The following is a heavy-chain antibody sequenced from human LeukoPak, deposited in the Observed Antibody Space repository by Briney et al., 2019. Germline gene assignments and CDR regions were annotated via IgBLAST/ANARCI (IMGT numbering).Heavy chain of an antibody. D-gene: IGHD3-22*01. CDR1: GFTVSSSY. CDR3: ASHYDSSSFDY. CDR2: IYSGGST. J-gene: IGHJ4*02. V-gene: IGHV3-53*01. Sequence: PGGSLRLSCAASGFTVSSSYMSWVRQAPGKGLEWVSVIYSGGSTYYADSVKGRFTISRDNAKNSLYLQMNSLRAEDTAVYYCASHYDSSSFDYWGQGTLVTVSS.